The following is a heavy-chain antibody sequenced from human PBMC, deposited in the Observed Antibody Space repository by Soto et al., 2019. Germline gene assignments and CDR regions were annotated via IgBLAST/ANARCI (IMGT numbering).Heavy chain of an antibody. J-gene: IGHJ4*02. Sequence: SVKVSCKASGGTFSSYAISWVRQAPGQGLEWMGGIIPIFGTANYAQKFQGRVTITADESTSTAYMELSSLRSEDTAVYYCARGAYYYDSSGYYFDYWGQGTLVTVS. V-gene: IGHV1-69*13. CDR1: GGTFSSYA. D-gene: IGHD3-22*01. CDR3: ARGAYYYDSSGYYFDY. CDR2: IIPIFGTA.